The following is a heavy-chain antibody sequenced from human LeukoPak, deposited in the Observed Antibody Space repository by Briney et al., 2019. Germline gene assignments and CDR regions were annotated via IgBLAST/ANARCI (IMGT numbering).Heavy chain of an antibody. V-gene: IGHV4-34*01. CDR3: ARHYGRHYFDY. Sequence: SETLSLTCAVYGGSFSGYYWSWIRQPPGKGLEWIGTIYYSGSTYYNPSLKSRVTISVDTSKNQFSLKLSSVTAADTAVYYCARHYGRHYFDYWGQGTLVTVSS. CDR1: GGSFSGYY. J-gene: IGHJ4*02. D-gene: IGHD3-10*01. CDR2: IYYSGST.